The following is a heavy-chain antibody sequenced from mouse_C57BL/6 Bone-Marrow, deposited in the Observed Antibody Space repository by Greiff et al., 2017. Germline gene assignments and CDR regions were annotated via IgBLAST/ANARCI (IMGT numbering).Heavy chain of an antibody. CDR2: IWRGGST. J-gene: IGHJ2*01. Sequence: VQRVESGPGLVQPSQSLSITCTVSGFSLTSYGVHWVRQSPGKGLEWLGVIWRGGSTDYYAAFLSSLGISKDNSKSQVFFKMNSLEAEDTAREYCARGGSYYFDYWGQGTTLTVSS. V-gene: IGHV2-2*01. CDR3: ARGGSYYFDY. CDR1: GFSLTSYG.